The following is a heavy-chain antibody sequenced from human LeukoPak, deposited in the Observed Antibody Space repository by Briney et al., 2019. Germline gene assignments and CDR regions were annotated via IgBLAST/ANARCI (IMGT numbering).Heavy chain of an antibody. J-gene: IGHJ4*02. Sequence: GASVKVSCKASGYTFTSYDINWVRQATGQGLEWMGWMNPNSGNTGYAQKLQGRVTMTRNTSISTAYMELSSLGSEDTAVYYCARGRGYDSSGQYYFDYWGQGTLVTVSS. CDR2: MNPNSGNT. D-gene: IGHD3-22*01. CDR3: ARGRGYDSSGQYYFDY. CDR1: GYTFTSYD. V-gene: IGHV1-8*01.